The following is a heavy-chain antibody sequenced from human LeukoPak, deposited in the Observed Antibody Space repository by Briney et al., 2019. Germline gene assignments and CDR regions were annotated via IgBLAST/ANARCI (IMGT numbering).Heavy chain of an antibody. D-gene: IGHD2/OR15-2a*01. V-gene: IGHV4-4*02. Sequence: SETLSLTCALSGGSIDITNYWSWVRPAPGKGLEWIGEISHSGTTNYSPSLRSRVAMSLDRANNQFSLNLTSVTDADTAVYYCTRENRPFCPFAYWGQGVLVTVSS. CDR3: TRENRPFCPFAY. CDR1: GGSIDITNY. J-gene: IGHJ4*02. CDR2: ISHSGTT.